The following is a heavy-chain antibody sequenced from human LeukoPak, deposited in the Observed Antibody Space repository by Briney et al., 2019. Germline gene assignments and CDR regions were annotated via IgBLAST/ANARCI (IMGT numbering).Heavy chain of an antibody. D-gene: IGHD6-6*01. V-gene: IGHV4-39*07. CDR3: ARSVPSIAARQGLWWFDP. Sequence: SETLSLTCTVSGSSISSSSYYWGWIRQPPGKGLEWIGSIYYSGSTYYNPSLKSRVTMSVDTSKNQFSLKLSSVTAADTAVYYCARSVPSIAARQGLWWFDPWGQGTLVTVSS. CDR1: GSSISSSSYY. CDR2: IYYSGST. J-gene: IGHJ5*02.